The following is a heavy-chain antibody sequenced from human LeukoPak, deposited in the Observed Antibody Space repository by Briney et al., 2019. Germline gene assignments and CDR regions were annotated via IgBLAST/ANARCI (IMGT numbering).Heavy chain of an antibody. Sequence: AGGSLRLSCAASGFTFSIYAMSWVRQAPGKGVVWVARLNTDGGYTTYADSVKGRFTISRDNAKNTLYLQMNSRRDEDTAVYYCTKDLTGAEDYWGQGTLVTVSS. D-gene: IGHD7-27*01. J-gene: IGHJ4*02. CDR1: GFTFSIYA. CDR3: TKDLTGAEDY. CDR2: LNTDGGYT. V-gene: IGHV3-74*03.